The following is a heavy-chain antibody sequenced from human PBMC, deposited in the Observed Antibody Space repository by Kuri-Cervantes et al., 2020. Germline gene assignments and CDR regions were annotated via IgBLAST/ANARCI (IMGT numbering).Heavy chain of an antibody. CDR2: IIPIFGTA. V-gene: IGHV1-69*13. CDR3: ARWKDGDYPAYFQH. J-gene: IGHJ1*01. Sequence: SVKVSCKASGGTFSSYAISWVRQAPGQGLEWMGGIIPIFGTAIYAQKFQGRVTITADESTSTAYMELSGLRSEDTAVYYCARWKDGDYPAYFQHWGQGTLVTVSS. CDR1: GGTFSSYA. D-gene: IGHD4-17*01.